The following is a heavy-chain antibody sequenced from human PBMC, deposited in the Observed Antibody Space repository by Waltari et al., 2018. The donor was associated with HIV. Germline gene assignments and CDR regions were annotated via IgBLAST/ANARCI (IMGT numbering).Heavy chain of an antibody. CDR2: IRSEGCGGTK. CDR1: GFTFGDYA. V-gene: IGHV3-49*03. D-gene: IGHD1-20*01. Sequence: EVQLVESGGGLVQPGRSLRLSCTASGFTFGDYAMSWFRQAPGKGLEWVGFIRSEGCGGTKEESGSVKGRFTISRDDSKSIAYLQMNSLKTEDTAVYYCTRGDITGTPRTWVYWGQGTLVTVSS. J-gene: IGHJ4*02. CDR3: TRGDITGTPRTWVY.